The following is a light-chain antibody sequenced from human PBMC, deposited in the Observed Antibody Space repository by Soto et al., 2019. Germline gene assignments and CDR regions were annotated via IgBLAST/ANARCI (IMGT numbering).Light chain of an antibody. V-gene: IGLV2-11*01. Sequence: QSVLTQPASVSGSPGQSITISCTGTSSDVGGYNYVSWYQQHPGKAPKLIIYDATKRPSGVPDRFSGSSSGNTASLTISGLQAEDEADYFCCSYAGSYSYVFGTGTKVTVL. CDR1: SSDVGGYNY. CDR3: CSYAGSYSYV. J-gene: IGLJ1*01. CDR2: DAT.